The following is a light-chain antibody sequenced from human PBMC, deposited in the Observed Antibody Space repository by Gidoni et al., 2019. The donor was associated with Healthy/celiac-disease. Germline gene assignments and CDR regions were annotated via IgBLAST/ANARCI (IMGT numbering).Light chain of an antibody. CDR2: QDS. CDR1: KLGDKY. Sequence: SYELTPPPSVSVSPGQTASITCSGDKLGDKYACWYQQKPGQSPVLVIYQDSKRPSGIPERFSGSNSGNTDTLTVSGTQAMDEADYYCQAWDSSTYVVFGGGTKLTVL. J-gene: IGLJ2*01. CDR3: QAWDSSTYVV. V-gene: IGLV3-1*01.